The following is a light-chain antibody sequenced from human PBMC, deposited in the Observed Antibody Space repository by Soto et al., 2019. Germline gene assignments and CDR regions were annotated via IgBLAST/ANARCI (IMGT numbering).Light chain of an antibody. CDR1: QSISTW. Sequence: DLQMTQSPSSVSASVGDRVTITCRASQSISTWLAWYQQKPGKAPKLLIHSASRLHSGVPSRFSVSGFGTDFSLTISSLQPEDFATYYCQQSNSFPFTFGGGTKVDIK. J-gene: IGKJ4*01. CDR3: QQSNSFPFT. V-gene: IGKV1-12*02. CDR2: SAS.